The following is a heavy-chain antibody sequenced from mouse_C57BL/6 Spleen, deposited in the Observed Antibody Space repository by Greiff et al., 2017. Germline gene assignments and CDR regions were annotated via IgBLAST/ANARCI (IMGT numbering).Heavy chain of an antibody. V-gene: IGHV5-4*01. D-gene: IGHD2-4*01. J-gene: IGHJ4*01. CDR2: ISDGGSYT. CDR3: AREGLRLYYAMDY. Sequence: EVQGVESGGGLVKPGGSLKLSCAASGFTFSSYPMSWVRQTPEKRLEWVATISDGGSYTYYPDNVKGRFTISRDNAKNNLYLQMSHLKSEDTAMYYCAREGLRLYYAMDYWGQGTSVTVSS. CDR1: GFTFSSYP.